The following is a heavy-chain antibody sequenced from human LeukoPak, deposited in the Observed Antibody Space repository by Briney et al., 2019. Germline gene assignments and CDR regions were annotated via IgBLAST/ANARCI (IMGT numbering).Heavy chain of an antibody. V-gene: IGHV4-59*12. J-gene: IGHJ5*02. Sequence: PSETLSLTCTVSGGSISSYYWSWIRQPPGKGLEWIGYIYYSGSTNYNPSLKSRVTISVDTSKNQFSLKLSSVTAADTAVYYCARDELWFGEFTNWFDPWGQGTLVTVST. CDR1: GGSISSYY. CDR2: IYYSGST. CDR3: ARDELWFGEFTNWFDP. D-gene: IGHD3-10*01.